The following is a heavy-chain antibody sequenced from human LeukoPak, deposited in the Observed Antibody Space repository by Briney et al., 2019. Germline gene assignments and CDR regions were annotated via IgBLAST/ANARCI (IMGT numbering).Heavy chain of an antibody. D-gene: IGHD4-17*01. CDR2: ISYIGST. Sequence: SETLSLTCAVSADSFSSHYWTWIRQPPGKGLEWIGYISYIGSTNYNPSLKSRVTISIDTSKNQFSLKLSSVTAADTAVYYCARDLVTVTKGLDIWGQGTMVSVSS. CDR3: ARDLVTVTKGLDI. V-gene: IGHV4-59*11. J-gene: IGHJ3*02. CDR1: ADSFSSHY.